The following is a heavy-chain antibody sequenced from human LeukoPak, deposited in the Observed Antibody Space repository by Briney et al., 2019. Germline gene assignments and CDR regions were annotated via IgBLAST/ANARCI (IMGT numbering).Heavy chain of an antibody. V-gene: IGHV3-53*01. D-gene: IGHD2-2*01. CDR2: IYSGGST. CDR3: ARSPEDIVVVPAATHYYYYGMDV. Sequence: GGSLRLSCAASGFTVSSNYMSWVRQAPGKGLEWVSVIYSGGSTYYADSVKGRFTISRDNSKNTLYLQMNSLRAEDTAVYYCARSPEDIVVVPAATHYYYYGMDVWGQGTTVTVSS. CDR1: GFTVSSNY. J-gene: IGHJ6*02.